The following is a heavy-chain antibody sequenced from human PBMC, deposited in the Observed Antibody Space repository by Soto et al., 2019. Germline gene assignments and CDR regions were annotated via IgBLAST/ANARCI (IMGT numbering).Heavy chain of an antibody. D-gene: IGHD3-16*01. Sequence: PSETLSLTCTVSGDSISSGGYYWSWIRQPPGKGLEWLGYIYYTGSTTYNPSLKSRVTISVDTSKNQFSLKLSSVTAADTAVYYCARQWGKQWDYSGQGTLVTVSS. CDR1: GDSISSGGYY. CDR2: IYYTGST. V-gene: IGHV4-61*08. CDR3: ARQWGKQWDY. J-gene: IGHJ4*02.